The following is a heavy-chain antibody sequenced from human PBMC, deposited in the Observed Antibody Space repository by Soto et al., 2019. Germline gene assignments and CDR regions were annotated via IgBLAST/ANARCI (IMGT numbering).Heavy chain of an antibody. CDR3: ARVGTISAIFAHYYGMDV. CDR1: GYTFTSYG. V-gene: IGHV1-18*01. D-gene: IGHD3-3*01. CDR2: ISAYNGNT. J-gene: IGHJ6*02. Sequence: QVQLVQSGAEVKKPGASVKVSCKASGYTFTSYGISWVRQAPGQGLEWMGWISAYNGNTNYAQKLQGRVTMTTDKSTSTAYMEWRSLRSDDTAVYYCARVGTISAIFAHYYGMDVWGQGTTVTVSS.